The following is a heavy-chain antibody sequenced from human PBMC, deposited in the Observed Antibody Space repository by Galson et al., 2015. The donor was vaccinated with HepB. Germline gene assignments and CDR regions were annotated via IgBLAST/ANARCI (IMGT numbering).Heavy chain of an antibody. CDR2: ISSDYTSK. CDR3: ASDCDGSGSFYNMLGY. D-gene: IGHD3-10*01. V-gene: IGHV3-30*07. CDR1: GFTFSSHW. J-gene: IGHJ4*02. Sequence: SLRLSCAASGFTFSSHWMHWVRQAPGRGLEWVALISSDYTSKFYADSVMGRLTISRDNSKDTVYLQMNSLRDEDTAVCYCASDCDGSGSFYNMLGYWGQGTMVTVSS.